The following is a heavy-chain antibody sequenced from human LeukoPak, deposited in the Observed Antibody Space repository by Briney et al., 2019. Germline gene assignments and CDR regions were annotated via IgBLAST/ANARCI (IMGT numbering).Heavy chain of an antibody. CDR1: GFTSGDYA. CDR2: IRSKAYGGTT. D-gene: IGHD6-19*01. CDR3: TRDTRKKQWLVTEFDY. J-gene: IGHJ4*02. V-gene: IGHV3-49*04. Sequence: PGGSLRLSCTASGFTSGDYAMSWVRQAPGKGLEWVGFIRSKAYGGTTEYAASVKGRFTISRDDSKSIAYLQMNSLKTEDTAVYYCTRDTRKKQWLVTEFDYWGQGTLVTVSS.